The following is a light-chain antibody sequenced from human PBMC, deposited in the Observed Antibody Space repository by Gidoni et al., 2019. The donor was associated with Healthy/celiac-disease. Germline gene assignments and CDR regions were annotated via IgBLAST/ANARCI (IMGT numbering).Light chain of an antibody. Sequence: DIVMTQPPDSLAVSLGERATINCKFSQTVLYSSNNKNYLAWYQQKPGQPPKLLIYWASTRESGVPDRFSGSGSGTDFTLTISSLQAEDVAVYYCQKYCSTPLYTFGQGTKLEIK. V-gene: IGKV4-1*01. J-gene: IGKJ2*01. CDR1: QTVLYSSNNKNY. CDR2: WAS. CDR3: QKYCSTPLYT.